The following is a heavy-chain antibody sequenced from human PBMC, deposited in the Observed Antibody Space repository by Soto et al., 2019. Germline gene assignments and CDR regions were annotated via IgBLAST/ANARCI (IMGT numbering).Heavy chain of an antibody. D-gene: IGHD6-13*01. J-gene: IGHJ6*02. CDR3: AISWCSSRHYYGMDV. CDR2: IYPGDSDT. CDR1: GYSFTSYW. Sequence: GESLKISCKGSGYSFTSYWIGWVRQMPGKGLEWMGIIYPGDSDTRYSPSFQGQVTISADKSISTAYLQWSSLKASDTAMYYCAISWCSSRHYYGMDVWGQGTTVPVSS. V-gene: IGHV5-51*01.